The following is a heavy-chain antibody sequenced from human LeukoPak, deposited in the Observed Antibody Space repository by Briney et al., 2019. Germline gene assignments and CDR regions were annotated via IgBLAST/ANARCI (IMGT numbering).Heavy chain of an antibody. J-gene: IGHJ6*03. CDR3: ARAKTNLVQWLVRQGDDYYMDV. CDR2: ISAYNGNT. D-gene: IGHD6-19*01. V-gene: IGHV1-18*01. Sequence: ASVKVSCKASGYTFNSYGINWVRQAPGQGLEWMGWISAYNGNTNYAQKFQGRVTMTTDTSTSTAYMELRSLRSDDTAVYYCARAKTNLVQWLVRQGDDYYMDVWGQGTTVTASS. CDR1: GYTFNSYG.